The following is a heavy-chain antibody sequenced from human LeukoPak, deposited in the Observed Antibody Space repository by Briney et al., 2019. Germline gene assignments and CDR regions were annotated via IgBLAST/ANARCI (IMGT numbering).Heavy chain of an antibody. D-gene: IGHD2-2*01. CDR3: ARLRGYCSSTSCYLELDY. Sequence: GESLKISCKGSGYRFPNFWIGWVRQMPGKGLEWMGRIDPSDSYTNYSPSFQGHVTISTDKSISTAYLQWSSLKASDTAMYYCARLRGYCSSTSCYLELDYWGQGTLVTVSS. V-gene: IGHV5-10-1*01. CDR1: GYRFPNFW. CDR2: IDPSDSYT. J-gene: IGHJ4*02.